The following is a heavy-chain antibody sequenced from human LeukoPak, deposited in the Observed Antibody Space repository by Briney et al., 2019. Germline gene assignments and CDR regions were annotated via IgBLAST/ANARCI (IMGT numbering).Heavy chain of an antibody. J-gene: IGHJ4*01. CDR2: INPNSGGT. CDR1: GYTFTGYY. CDR3: ARDLFIVVVPGSGGLVAGTSKHDDY. Sequence: GASVKVSCKASGYTFTGYYMHWVRQAPGQGLEWMGWINPNSGGTNYAQKFQGRVTMTRDTSISTAYMELSRLRSDDTAVYYCARDLFIVVVPGSGGLVAGTSKHDDYWGQGTLGTGSS. D-gene: IGHD2-2*01. V-gene: IGHV1-2*02.